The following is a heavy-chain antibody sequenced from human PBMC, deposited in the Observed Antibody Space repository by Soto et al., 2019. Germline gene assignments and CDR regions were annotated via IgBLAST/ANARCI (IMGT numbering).Heavy chain of an antibody. CDR1: GFPFRNYG. D-gene: IGHD3-22*01. V-gene: IGHV3-48*01. CDR3: ARDQLYYNDISGRPLNAFDV. J-gene: IGHJ3*01. Sequence: PVGSLRHSCAASGFPFRNYGMNWVRQAPGKGLEWVSYIGLGSSTKYYADSVEGRFTISRDNAKNSLYLQMNSLRAEDTAVYYCARDQLYYNDISGRPLNAFDVWGQGTMVTVSS. CDR2: IGLGSSTK.